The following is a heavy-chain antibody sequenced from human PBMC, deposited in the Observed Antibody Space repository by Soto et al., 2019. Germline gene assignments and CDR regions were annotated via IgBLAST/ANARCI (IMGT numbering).Heavy chain of an antibody. CDR3: ARSLGKTWDEYCVHY. Sequence: EVQLLESGGDLVQPGGSLRLSCAASGFSFSEYSMSWVRQAPGKGLELVSGISGSGESTYYVASVKGRFTISRDNSENTLFLQMNSLTVEDTAVYYCARSLGKTWDEYCVHYWGQGTLVTVSS. CDR2: ISGSGEST. V-gene: IGHV3-23*01. CDR1: GFSFSEYS. J-gene: IGHJ4*02. D-gene: IGHD3-16*01.